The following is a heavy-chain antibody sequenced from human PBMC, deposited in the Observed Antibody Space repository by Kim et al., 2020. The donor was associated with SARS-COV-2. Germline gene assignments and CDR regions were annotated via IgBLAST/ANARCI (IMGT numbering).Heavy chain of an antibody. CDR1: GGSISSDY. CDR2: VSYSGVT. D-gene: IGHD6-13*01. CDR3: ARGGASSKHFDY. V-gene: IGHV4-59*01. J-gene: IGHJ4*02. Sequence: SDTLSLTCTVSGGSISSDYWSWIRQPPGKGLEWVGFVSYSGVTNYNPSLTSRVTISADTSKNQFSLNLSSVTAADTAVYYCARGGASSKHFDYWGQGTLVTVSS.